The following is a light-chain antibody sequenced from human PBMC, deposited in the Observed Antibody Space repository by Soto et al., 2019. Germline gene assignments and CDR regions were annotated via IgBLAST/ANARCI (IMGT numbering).Light chain of an antibody. J-gene: IGKJ5*01. CDR2: GAS. CDR3: QQYGSSPPIT. V-gene: IGKV3-20*01. Sequence: EIVLTQSPGTLSLSPGERATLSCRASQSVSSSYLAWYQQKPGQAPRLLISGASSRATGIPDRFSGSGSGTDFTFTISRPEPEDCAVYYCQQYGSSPPITFGQGTRLEIK. CDR1: QSVSSSY.